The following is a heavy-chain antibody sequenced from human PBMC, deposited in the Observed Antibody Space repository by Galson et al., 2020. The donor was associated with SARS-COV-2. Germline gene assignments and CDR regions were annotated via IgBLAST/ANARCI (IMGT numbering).Heavy chain of an antibody. V-gene: IGHV3-13*01. CDR2: IGTAGDT. Sequence: GESLKISCAASGFTFSSYDMHWVRQATGKGLEWVSAIGTAGDTYYPGSVKGRFTISRENAKNSLYLQMNSLRAGDTAVYYCARANYGSGSYYRHYYYGMDVWGQGTTVTVSS. CDR1: GFTFSSYD. CDR3: ARANYGSGSYYRHYYYGMDV. J-gene: IGHJ6*02. D-gene: IGHD3-10*01.